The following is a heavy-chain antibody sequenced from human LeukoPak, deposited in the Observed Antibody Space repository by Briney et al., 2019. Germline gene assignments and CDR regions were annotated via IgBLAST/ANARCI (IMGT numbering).Heavy chain of an antibody. J-gene: IGHJ3*02. CDR2: ISYDGSNK. CDR1: GVTFSSYA. CDR3: AKDSGGAFDI. D-gene: IGHD2-15*01. V-gene: IGHV3-30*04. Sequence: GGSLRLSCAASGVTFSSYAMHWVRQAPGKGLEWVAVISYDGSNKYYADSVKGRFTISKDNSKNTLYLQMNSLRAEDTAVYYCAKDSGGAFDIWGQGTMVTVSS.